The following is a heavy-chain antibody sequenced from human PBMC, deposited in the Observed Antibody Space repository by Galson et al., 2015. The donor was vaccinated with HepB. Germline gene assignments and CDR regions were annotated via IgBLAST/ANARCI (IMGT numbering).Heavy chain of an antibody. V-gene: IGHV3-66*04. Sequence: LRLSCAASGFTASSNYMNWVRQAPGKGLEWVSLIYRSGGTLYADSVKGRFTISRENSKNTVYLQMNSLRAEDTAVYYCARRTGEGDDAFDFWGQGTMVTVSS. J-gene: IGHJ3*01. CDR3: ARRTGEGDDAFDF. D-gene: IGHD7-27*01. CDR1: GFTASSNY. CDR2: IYRSGGT.